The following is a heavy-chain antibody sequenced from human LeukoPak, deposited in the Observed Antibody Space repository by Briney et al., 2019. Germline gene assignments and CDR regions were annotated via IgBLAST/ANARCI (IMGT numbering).Heavy chain of an antibody. Sequence: SETLSLTCTVSGGSISSYYWSWIRQPPGKGLEWIGYIYYSGSTNYNPSLKSRVTMSVDTSKNQFSLKLSSVTAADTAVYYCARLTSYYGMDVWGQGTTVTVSS. V-gene: IGHV4-59*08. J-gene: IGHJ6*02. CDR2: IYYSGST. CDR3: ARLTSYYGMDV. CDR1: GGSISSYY.